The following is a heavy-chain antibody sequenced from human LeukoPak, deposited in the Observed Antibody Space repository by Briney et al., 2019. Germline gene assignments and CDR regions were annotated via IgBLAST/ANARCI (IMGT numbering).Heavy chain of an antibody. J-gene: IGHJ4*02. Sequence: ASVKVSCKASGYTFTGYYMHWVRRAPGQGLEWMGWINPNSGGTNYAQKFQGRVTMTRDTSISTAYMELSRLRSDDTAVYYCARVAGYYGSGSNYFDYWGQGTLVTVSS. CDR1: GYTFTGYY. CDR2: INPNSGGT. CDR3: ARVAGYYGSGSNYFDY. V-gene: IGHV1-2*02. D-gene: IGHD3-10*01.